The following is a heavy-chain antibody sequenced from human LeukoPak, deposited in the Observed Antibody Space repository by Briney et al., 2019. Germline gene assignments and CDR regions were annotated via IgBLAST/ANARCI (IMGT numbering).Heavy chain of an antibody. Sequence: PGGSLRLSCAAPAFTFRNYWMSWFRQAPGKGLEWLANIKRDGSEKYYVDSVKGRFTISRDNDKNLLYLQMNSLRVEDTAVYYCAREHATSSSSDYWGQGTLVTVSS. CDR2: IKRDGSEK. D-gene: IGHD6-13*01. CDR1: AFTFRNYW. J-gene: IGHJ4*02. V-gene: IGHV3-7*01. CDR3: AREHATSSSSDY.